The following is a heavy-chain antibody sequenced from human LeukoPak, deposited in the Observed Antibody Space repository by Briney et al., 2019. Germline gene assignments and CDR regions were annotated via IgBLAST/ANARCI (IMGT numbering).Heavy chain of an antibody. V-gene: IGHV3-30*02. CDR2: IRYDGSNE. CDR1: GFTFSSYG. CDR3: ASYRVLLWFGESTDY. Sequence: GGSLRLSCAASGFTFSSYGMHWVRQAPGKGLEGVAFIRYDGSNEYYADSVKGRFTISRDNAKNSLYLQMNSLRAEDTAVYYCASYRVLLWFGESTDYWGQGTLVTVSS. J-gene: IGHJ4*02. D-gene: IGHD3-10*01.